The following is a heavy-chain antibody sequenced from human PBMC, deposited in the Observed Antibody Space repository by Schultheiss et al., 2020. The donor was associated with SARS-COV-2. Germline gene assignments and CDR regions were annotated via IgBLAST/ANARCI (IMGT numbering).Heavy chain of an antibody. Sequence: GESLKISCAASGFTFSSYAMHWVRQAPGKGLEWVANIKQDGSEKYYVDSVKGRFTISRDNAKTSLYLQMNSLRAEDTAVYYCAKSQWELQQSGQYYFDYWGQGTLVTVSS. V-gene: IGHV3-7*01. CDR2: IKQDGSEK. D-gene: IGHD1-26*01. CDR1: GFTFSSYA. CDR3: AKSQWELQQSGQYYFDY. J-gene: IGHJ4*02.